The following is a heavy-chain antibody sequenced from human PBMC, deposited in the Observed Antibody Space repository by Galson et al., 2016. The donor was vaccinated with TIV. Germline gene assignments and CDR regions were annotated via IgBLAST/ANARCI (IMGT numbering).Heavy chain of an antibody. J-gene: IGHJ6*02. CDR3: VRRMGATTYYQYGMDV. Sequence: SVKVSCKASGGTFNKYAISWVRQAPGQGLEWMGGIIPIFRTSRYAQKFQGRVTITADEYMSTVDMELSSLRSEDTAVYYCVRRMGATTYYQYGMDVWGQGTTVTVSS. V-gene: IGHV1-69*13. D-gene: IGHD1-26*01. CDR1: GGTFNKYA. CDR2: IIPIFRTS.